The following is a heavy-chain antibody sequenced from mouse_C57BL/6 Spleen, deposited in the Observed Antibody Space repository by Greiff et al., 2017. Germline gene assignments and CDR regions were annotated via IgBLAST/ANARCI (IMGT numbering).Heavy chain of an antibody. V-gene: IGHV6-3*01. CDR1: GFTFSNYW. D-gene: IGHD3-2*02. J-gene: IGHJ2*01. Sequence: EVKVEESGGGLVQPGGSMKLSCVASGFTFSNYWMNWVRQSPEKGLEWVAQIRLKSDNYATHYAESVKGRFTISRDDSKSSVYLQMNNLRAEDTGIYYCTRQLRLHYFDYWGQGTTLTVSS. CDR3: TRQLRLHYFDY. CDR2: IRLKSDNYAT.